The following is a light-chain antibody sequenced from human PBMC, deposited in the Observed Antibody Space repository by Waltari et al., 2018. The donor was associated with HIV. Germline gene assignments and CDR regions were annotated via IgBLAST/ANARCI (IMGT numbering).Light chain of an antibody. CDR2: EVT. CDR3: SSYISSATPE. J-gene: IGLJ3*02. Sequence: QSALTQPASVSGSPGQSISLPCPGTSSAVGDSYVSWYQHHSGTAHKVIIYEVTNPPSGVSHRFSGSKSGNTASLTISGLLPEDEADYFCSSYISSATPEFGGGTRLTVL. CDR1: SSAVGDSY. V-gene: IGLV2-14*01.